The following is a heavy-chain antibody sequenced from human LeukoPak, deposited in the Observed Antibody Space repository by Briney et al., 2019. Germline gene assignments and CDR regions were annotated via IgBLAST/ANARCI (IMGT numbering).Heavy chain of an antibody. D-gene: IGHD3-9*01. V-gene: IGHV3-74*01. CDR3: ATGDILTGPDY. J-gene: IGHJ4*02. CDR2: INGDGSGT. CDR1: GFTFSGYW. Sequence: GGSLRLSCAASGFTFSGYWLHWVRQVPGKGLVWFSQINGDGSGTSYADSVKGRFTISRDNAKNSLYLQMNSLRAEDTAVYYCATGDILTGPDYWGQGTLVTVSS.